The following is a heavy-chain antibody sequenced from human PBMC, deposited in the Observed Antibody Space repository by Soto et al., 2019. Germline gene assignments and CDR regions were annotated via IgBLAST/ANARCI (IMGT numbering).Heavy chain of an antibody. D-gene: IGHD5-12*01. V-gene: IGHV4-39*01. CDR3: ARHAAIEYCMDEDIEYGMAV. J-gene: IGHJ6*02. Sequence: SETLSLTCTVSGGSISSSSYYWGWIRQPPGKGLEWIGSIYYSGSTYYNPSLKSRVTISVDTSKNQFSLKLSSVTAADTAVYYCARHAAIEYCMDEDIEYGMAVWGQGTTVTVSS. CDR1: GGSISSSSYY. CDR2: IYYSGST.